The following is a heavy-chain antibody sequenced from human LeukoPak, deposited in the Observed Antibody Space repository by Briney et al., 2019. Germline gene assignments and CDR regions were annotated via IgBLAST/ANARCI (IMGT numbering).Heavy chain of an antibody. J-gene: IGHJ4*02. CDR2: IIPIFGTA. CDR1: GGTFSSYA. D-gene: IGHD7-27*01. V-gene: IGHV1-69*05. CDR3: AREPSNWEYYFDY. Sequence: ASVKVSCKASGGTFSSYAISGVRQAPGQGLEWMGRIIPIFGTANYAQKFQGRVTITTDESTSTAYMELSSLRSEDTAVYYCAREPSNWEYYFDYWGQGTLVTVSS.